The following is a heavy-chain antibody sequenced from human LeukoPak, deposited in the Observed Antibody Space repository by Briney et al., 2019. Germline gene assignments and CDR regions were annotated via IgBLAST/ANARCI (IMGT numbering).Heavy chain of an antibody. CDR1: GYSFTSYW. D-gene: IGHD3-22*01. CDR2: IYPGDSDT. V-gene: IGHV5-51*01. CDR3: ARQMQKYYYDSSGYYDY. Sequence: GESLKISCKGSGYSFTSYWIGWVRQMPGKGLGWMGIIYPGDSDTRYSPSFQGQVTISADKSISTAYLQWSSLKASDTAMYYCARQMQKYYYDSSGYYDYWGQGTLVTVSS. J-gene: IGHJ4*02.